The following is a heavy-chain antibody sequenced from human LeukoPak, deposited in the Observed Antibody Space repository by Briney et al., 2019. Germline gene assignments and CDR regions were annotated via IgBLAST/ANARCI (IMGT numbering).Heavy chain of an antibody. CDR3: AGVTIGYSYGFCDY. D-gene: IGHD5-18*01. Sequence: SETLSLTCTVSGGSISSSSYYWGWIRQPPGKGLEWIGSIYYSGSTYYNPSLKSRVTISVDTSKNQFSLKLSSVTAADTAVYYCAGVTIGYSYGFCDYWGQGTLVTVSS. V-gene: IGHV4-39*01. CDR1: GGSISSSSYY. J-gene: IGHJ4*02. CDR2: IYYSGST.